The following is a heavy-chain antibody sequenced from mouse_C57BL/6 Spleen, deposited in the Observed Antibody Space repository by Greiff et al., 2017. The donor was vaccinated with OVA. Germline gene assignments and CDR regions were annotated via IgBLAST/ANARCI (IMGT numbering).Heavy chain of an antibody. CDR1: GYTFTDYY. CDR3: ARRGWEYFDY. V-gene: IGHV1-26*01. D-gene: IGHD1-1*02. CDR2: INPNNGGT. Sequence: EVQLQQSGPELVKPGASVKISCKASGYTFTDYYMNWVKQSHGKSLEWIGDINPNNGGTSYNQKFKGKATLTVDKSSSTAYMELRSLTSEDSAGYYCARRGWEYFDYWGQGTTLTVSS. J-gene: IGHJ2*01.